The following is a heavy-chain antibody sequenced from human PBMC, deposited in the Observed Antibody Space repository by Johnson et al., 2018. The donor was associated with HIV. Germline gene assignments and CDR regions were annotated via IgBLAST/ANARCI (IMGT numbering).Heavy chain of an antibody. CDR3: ATTRLSTGWYAFDI. V-gene: IGHV3-20*04. Sequence: VQVVESGGGVVRLGGSLRLSCAASGFTFDDYGMSWVRQAPGKGLEWVSRINRDGSTADYADSVTGRFTISRDNSKNTLYLQMNNLRVEDMAMYYCATTRLSTGWYAFDIWGQGTMVTVSS. J-gene: IGHJ3*02. D-gene: IGHD6-19*01. CDR2: INRDGSTA. CDR1: GFTFDDYG.